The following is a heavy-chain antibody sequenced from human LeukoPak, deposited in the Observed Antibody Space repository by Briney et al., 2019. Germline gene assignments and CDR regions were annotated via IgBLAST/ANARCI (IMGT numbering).Heavy chain of an antibody. V-gene: IGHV1-2*02. Sequence: GASVKVSCKASGYTFTGYYLHWVRQAPGQGLEWMGWMNPNSGGTNYTQKFQGRVTMTRDTSISTAFMELSSLRSDDTAVYYCARALPLDYWGQGTLVTVSS. CDR2: MNPNSGGT. J-gene: IGHJ4*02. CDR1: GYTFTGYY. CDR3: ARALPLDY.